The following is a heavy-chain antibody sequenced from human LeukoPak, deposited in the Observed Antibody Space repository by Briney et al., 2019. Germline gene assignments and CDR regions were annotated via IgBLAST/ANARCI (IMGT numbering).Heavy chain of an antibody. CDR1: GFTFSSYG. J-gene: IGHJ4*02. V-gene: IGHV3-33*01. Sequence: GGSLRLSCAASGFTFSSYGMHWVRQAPGKGLEWVAVIWYDGSNKYYADSVKGRFTISRDNSKSTLYLQMNSLRAEDTAVYYCASRITMVRGVIVFWGQGTLVTVSS. CDR3: ASRITMVRGVIVF. CDR2: IWYDGSNK. D-gene: IGHD3-10*01.